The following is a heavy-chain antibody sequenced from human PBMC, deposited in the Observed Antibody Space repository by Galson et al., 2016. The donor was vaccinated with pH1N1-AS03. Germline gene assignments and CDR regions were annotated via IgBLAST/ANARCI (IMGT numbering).Heavy chain of an antibody. V-gene: IGHV3-21*01. CDR2: IDSSGSHI. J-gene: IGHJ4*02. CDR1: GFIFSNFG. D-gene: IGHD3-16*01. CDR3: VTDGTFGSTVGH. Sequence: LRLSCAASGFIFSNFGMNWVRQAPGKGPEWVSSIDSSGSHIYYAHSLKGRFTISRDNAKNSLFLQMNSLRADEDTAVYYCVTDGTFGSTVGHWGQGTLVTVSS.